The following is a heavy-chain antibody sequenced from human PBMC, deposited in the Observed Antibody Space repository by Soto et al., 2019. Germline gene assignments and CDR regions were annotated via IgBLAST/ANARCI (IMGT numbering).Heavy chain of an antibody. Sequence: EVQLVESGGGLVKPGGSLRLSCAASGFTFSKAWMNWVRQAPGKGLEWVGRIKSKNDGGTTDFAAPVKGRFVISRDDSRNMVYLQMNSLKTEDTGIYYFTTDSYITMIIVRFDYWGPGTLVTVSS. CDR1: GFTFSKAW. V-gene: IGHV3-15*07. CDR2: IKSKNDGGTT. D-gene: IGHD3-22*01. J-gene: IGHJ4*01. CDR3: TTDSYITMIIVRFDY.